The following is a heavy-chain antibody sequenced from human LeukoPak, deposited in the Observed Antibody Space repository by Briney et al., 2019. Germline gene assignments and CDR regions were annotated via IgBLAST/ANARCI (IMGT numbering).Heavy chain of an antibody. J-gene: IGHJ4*02. D-gene: IGHD2-15*01. Sequence: GGSLRLSCAASGFTLSGSAMHWVRQASGKGLEWVGRIRGKANSYATAYAASVKGRFTISRDDSKNTAYLQMNSLKTEDTAVYYCSKGGIIDYWGQGTLVTVSS. CDR1: GFTLSGSA. CDR2: IRGKANSYAT. V-gene: IGHV3-73*01. CDR3: SKGGIIDY.